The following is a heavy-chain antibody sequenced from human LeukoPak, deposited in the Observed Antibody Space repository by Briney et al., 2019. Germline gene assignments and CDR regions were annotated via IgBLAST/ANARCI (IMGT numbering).Heavy chain of an antibody. CDR1: GFTFSSYA. CDR3: AKYFGGSEYCSSTSCSNFDY. J-gene: IGHJ4*02. D-gene: IGHD2-2*01. CDR2: ISGSGGST. V-gene: IGHV3-23*01. Sequence: PGGSLRLSCAASGFTFSSYAMSWVRQAPGKGLEWVSAISGSGGSTYYADSVKGRFTISRDNSKNTLYLQMNSLRAEDTAVYYCAKYFGGSEYCSSTSCSNFDYWGQGTLVTVSS.